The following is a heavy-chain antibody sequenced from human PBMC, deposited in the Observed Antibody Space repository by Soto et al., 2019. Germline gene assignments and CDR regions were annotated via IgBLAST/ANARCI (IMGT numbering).Heavy chain of an antibody. V-gene: IGHV3-23*02. CDR1: GFSFSSYA. D-gene: IGHD6-13*01. J-gene: IGHJ4*02. CDR3: ARDRERDAWYEDY. Sequence: EVQLLESGGGSVQPGGSLRLSGVASGFSFSSYAMSWARKAPGKGLEWVSVISGRDGSTYYGDSVKGRFTISRDNSKNTVYLQMNSLRAEDTAVYYCARDRERDAWYEDYWGQGTLVTVSS. CDR2: ISGRDGST.